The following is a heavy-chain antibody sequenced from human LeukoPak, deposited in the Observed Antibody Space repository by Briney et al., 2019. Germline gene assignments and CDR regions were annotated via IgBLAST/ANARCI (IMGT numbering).Heavy chain of an antibody. J-gene: IGHJ4*02. CDR1: GFTFSSYA. V-gene: IGHV3-23*01. D-gene: IGHD6-19*01. Sequence: GGSLRLSCAASGFTFSSYAMNWVRQAPGKGLEWVSAISGSGGSTYYADSVKGRVTISRDNYNNTLLLQMNSLRAEDSAVFYCARTDASGWSRPLDCWGQGTLVTVSP. CDR2: ISGSGGST. CDR3: ARTDASGWSRPLDC.